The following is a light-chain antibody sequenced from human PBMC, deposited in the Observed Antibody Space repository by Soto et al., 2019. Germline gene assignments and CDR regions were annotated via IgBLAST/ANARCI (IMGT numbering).Light chain of an antibody. CDR1: QSISSY. CDR3: QQSYSTYWT. Sequence: DIQMTQSPSSLSASVGDRVTITCRASQSISSYLNWYQQKPGKAPKLLIYAASSLQSGVPSRFSGSGSETDFTITISSLQHEDFATYYCQQSYSTYWTCGQGTKVEIK. J-gene: IGKJ1*01. CDR2: AAS. V-gene: IGKV1-39*01.